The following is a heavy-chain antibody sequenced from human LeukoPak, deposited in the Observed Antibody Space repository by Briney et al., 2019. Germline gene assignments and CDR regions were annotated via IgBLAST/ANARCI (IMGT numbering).Heavy chain of an antibody. CDR3: ARLYSSSSTGALDI. Sequence: SVKVSCKASGGTFSSYAISWVRQAPGQGLEWMGGIIPIFGTANYAQKFQGRVTITTDESTSTAYMELSSLRSEDTAVYYCARLYSSSSTGALDIWGQGTMVTVSS. CDR2: IIPIFGTA. V-gene: IGHV1-69*05. CDR1: GGTFSSYA. D-gene: IGHD6-6*01. J-gene: IGHJ3*02.